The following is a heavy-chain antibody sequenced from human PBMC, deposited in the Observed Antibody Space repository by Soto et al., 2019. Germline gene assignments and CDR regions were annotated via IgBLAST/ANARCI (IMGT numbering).Heavy chain of an antibody. CDR1: GDSISTRSNY. Sequence: QLQLQESGPGLVKPSETLSLTCTVSGDSISTRSNYWAWIRQPPGKGLEWIGSIYYTGGTYYNPSRKSRVTLFLDTSMNQFSRNLNSVTAADTAVYYCAREGPPIRAHNPPEYFQHWGQGTPVTVSS. CDR3: AREGPPIRAHNPPEYFQH. V-gene: IGHV4-39*02. J-gene: IGHJ1*01. CDR2: IYYTGGT.